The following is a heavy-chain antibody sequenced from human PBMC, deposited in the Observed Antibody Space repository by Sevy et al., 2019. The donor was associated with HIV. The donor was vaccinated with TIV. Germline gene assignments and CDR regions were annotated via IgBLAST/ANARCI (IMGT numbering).Heavy chain of an antibody. V-gene: IGHV1-18*01. J-gene: IGHJ6*03. Sequence: ASVKVSCKASGYSFISYGINWVRQAPGQGLEWMGWISPYNGYTTSAQKFQDRVTLTTDTSTSTAYMELRSLRSDDTAVYYCARDDTYSDPARYHSSYMDVWGKGTTVTVSS. CDR2: ISPYNGYT. CDR3: ARDDTYSDPARYHSSYMDV. D-gene: IGHD1-26*01. CDR1: GYSFISYG.